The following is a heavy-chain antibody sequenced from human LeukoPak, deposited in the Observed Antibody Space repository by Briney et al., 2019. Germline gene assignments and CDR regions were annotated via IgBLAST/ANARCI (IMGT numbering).Heavy chain of an antibody. Sequence: SVKVSCKASGGTFSSYAISWVRQAPGQGLEWMGGIIPIFGTANYAQKFQGRVTITADESTSTAYMELSSLRSEDTAVYYCARDGSSSDSFDYWGQGTLVTVSS. V-gene: IGHV1-69*13. CDR1: GGTFSSYA. CDR2: IIPIFGTA. J-gene: IGHJ4*02. CDR3: ARDGSSSDSFDY. D-gene: IGHD6-13*01.